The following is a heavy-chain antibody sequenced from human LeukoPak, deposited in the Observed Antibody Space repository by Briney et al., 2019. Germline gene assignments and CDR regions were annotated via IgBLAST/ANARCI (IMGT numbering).Heavy chain of an antibody. Sequence: GGSLRLSCAASGFTFSSYAMSWVRQAPGKGLEWVSAISGSGANRYYADSVKGRFTISRHNSKNTLYLQMNSLRAEDTAVYYCATCSSTSCYEGGSDYWGQGTLVTVSS. CDR3: ATCSSTSCYEGGSDY. CDR1: GFTFSSYA. CDR2: ISGSGANR. D-gene: IGHD2-2*01. J-gene: IGHJ4*02. V-gene: IGHV3-23*01.